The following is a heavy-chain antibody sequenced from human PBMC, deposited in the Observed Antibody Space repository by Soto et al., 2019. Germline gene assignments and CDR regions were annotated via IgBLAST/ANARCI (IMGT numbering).Heavy chain of an antibody. Sequence: PGGSLRLSCAASGFTVSNFSMNWVRQAPGKGLEWVSAISNSFSDGNTHYADSVKGRFTISRDNDKNTVFLEIDSLRAEDTAVYYCAKVFSPEGGNYFDHWGPGTLVTVSS. J-gene: IGHJ4*02. CDR3: AKVFSPEGGNYFDH. CDR1: GFTVSNFS. CDR2: ISNSFSDGNT. V-gene: IGHV3-23*01.